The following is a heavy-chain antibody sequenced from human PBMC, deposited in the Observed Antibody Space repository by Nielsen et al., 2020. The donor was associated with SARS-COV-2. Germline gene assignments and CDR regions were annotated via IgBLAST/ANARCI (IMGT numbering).Heavy chain of an antibody. CDR3: AKSQGSGSYDVFAPVDY. Sequence: SLKISCAAPGFTFDDYAMHWVRQAPGKGLEWVSGISWNSGSIGYADSVKGRFTISRDNAKNSLYLQMNSLRAEDTALYYCAKSQGSGSYDVFAPVDYWGQGTLVTVSS. V-gene: IGHV3-9*01. CDR2: ISWNSGSI. D-gene: IGHD3-10*01. J-gene: IGHJ4*02. CDR1: GFTFDDYA.